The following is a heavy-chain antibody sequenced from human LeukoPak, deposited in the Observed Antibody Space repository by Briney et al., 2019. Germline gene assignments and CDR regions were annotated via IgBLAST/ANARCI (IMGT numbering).Heavy chain of an antibody. J-gene: IGHJ4*02. D-gene: IGHD5/OR15-5a*01. CDR1: GCTVSSNY. CDR2: IYSGGST. CDR3: ASMSLDYFDY. V-gene: IGHV3-53*01. Sequence: PGGSLRLSCAASGCTVSSNYMSWVRQAPGKGLEWVSVIYSGGSTYYADSVKGRFTISRDNSKNTLYLQMNSLRAEDTAVYYCASMSLDYFDYWGQGTLVTVSS.